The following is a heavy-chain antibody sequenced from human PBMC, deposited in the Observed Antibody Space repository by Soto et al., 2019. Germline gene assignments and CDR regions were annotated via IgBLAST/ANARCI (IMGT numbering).Heavy chain of an antibody. V-gene: IGHV3-23*01. CDR1: GFTFSSYA. J-gene: IGHJ4*02. D-gene: IGHD2-2*01. Sequence: GGSLRLSCAASGFTFSSYAMSWVRQAPGKGLEWVSAISGSGGSTYYADSVKGRFTISRDNSKNTLYLQMNSLRAEDTAVYYCAKPRYCSSSSCYYYFDYWGQGTLVTVSS. CDR3: AKPRYCSSSSCYYYFDY. CDR2: ISGSGGST.